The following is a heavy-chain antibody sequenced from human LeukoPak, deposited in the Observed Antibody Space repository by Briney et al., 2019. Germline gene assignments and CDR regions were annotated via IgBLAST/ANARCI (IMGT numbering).Heavy chain of an antibody. J-gene: IGHJ5*02. CDR3: AKELRGYSYGLRNNWFDP. CDR1: GFTLSRYW. CDR2: INSDGSGT. V-gene: IGHV3-74*01. D-gene: IGHD5-18*01. Sequence: GGSLRLSCAASGFTLSRYWMHWVRQAPGKGLVWVSRINSDGSGTRYADSVKGRFTISRENAKNTLYLQMNSLRAEDTAVYYCAKELRGYSYGLRNNWFDPWGQGTLVTVSS.